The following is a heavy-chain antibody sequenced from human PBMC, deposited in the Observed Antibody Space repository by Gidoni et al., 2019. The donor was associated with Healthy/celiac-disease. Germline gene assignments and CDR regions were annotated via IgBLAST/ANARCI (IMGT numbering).Heavy chain of an antibody. Sequence: QVQLVQSGSEVKKPGSSVKVSCKASGHPFSSYAISWVRQAPGQGIEWMGGIIPIFGTANYAQKFQGRVTITADESTSTAYMELSSLRSEDTAVYYCARKRLPDSNPLGGLDYWGQGTLVTVSS. CDR2: IIPIFGTA. CDR3: ARKRLPDSNPLGGLDY. V-gene: IGHV1-69*01. J-gene: IGHJ4*02. CDR1: GHPFSSYA. D-gene: IGHD4-4*01.